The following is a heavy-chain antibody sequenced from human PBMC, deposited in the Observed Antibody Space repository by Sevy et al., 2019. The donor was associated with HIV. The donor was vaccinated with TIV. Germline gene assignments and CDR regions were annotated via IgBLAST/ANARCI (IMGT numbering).Heavy chain of an antibody. CDR1: GFTFSSYG. Sequence: GGSLRLSCAASGFTFSSYGMHWVRQAPGKGLEWVAVIRFDGSNTFYADSVKGRFTISRDIAKNTLHLQMNSLRAEDTAVYYCARDLEFYDYGAYGPSCMPDYWGQGTLVTVSS. D-gene: IGHD3-16*01. CDR2: IRFDGSNT. CDR3: ARDLEFYDYGAYGPSCMPDY. V-gene: IGHV3-33*01. J-gene: IGHJ4*02.